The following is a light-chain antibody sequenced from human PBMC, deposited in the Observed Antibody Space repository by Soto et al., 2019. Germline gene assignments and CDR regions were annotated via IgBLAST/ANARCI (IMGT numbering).Light chain of an antibody. CDR3: QHYNNWPFT. CDR2: GAS. J-gene: IGKJ2*01. Sequence: EIVMTQTPATLSVSPGERDTLSCRASQSVSSNLAWYQQKPGQAPSLLIYGASARATGIPARFSGSGSGTEFTLTISSLQSEDFAVYYCQHYNNWPFTFGQGTNLEIK. V-gene: IGKV3-15*01. CDR1: QSVSSN.